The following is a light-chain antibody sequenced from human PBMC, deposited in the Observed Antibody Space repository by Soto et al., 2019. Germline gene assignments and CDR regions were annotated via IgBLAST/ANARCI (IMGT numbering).Light chain of an antibody. V-gene: IGKV1-39*01. CDR1: QSISSY. Sequence: DIQMTQSPSSLSASVGDRVTITCRASQSISSYLNWYQQKPGKAPKLLIYAASSLQSGVPSRFSGSASGTDFTLTISSLKPEDFATYYCQQSYSTPWTFGRGTKVEIK. CDR3: QQSYSTPWT. CDR2: AAS. J-gene: IGKJ1*01.